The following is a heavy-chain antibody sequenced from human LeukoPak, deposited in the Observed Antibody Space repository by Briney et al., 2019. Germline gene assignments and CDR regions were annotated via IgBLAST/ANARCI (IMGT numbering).Heavy chain of an antibody. J-gene: IGHJ5*02. CDR2: IKQDGSEK. CDR3: ARDWRLDWFDP. V-gene: IGHV3-7*01. Sequence: GGSLRLSCAASGFTFSNAWMSWVRQAPGKGLEWVAIIKQDGSEKYYVDSVKGRFTISRDNAKNSLYLQMNSLRAEDTAVYYCARDWRLDWFDPWGQGTLVTVSS. D-gene: IGHD3-3*01. CDR1: GFTFSNAW.